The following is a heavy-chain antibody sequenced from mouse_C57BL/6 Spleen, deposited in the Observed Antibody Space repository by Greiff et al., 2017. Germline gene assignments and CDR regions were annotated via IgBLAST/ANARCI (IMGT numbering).Heavy chain of an antibody. V-gene: IGHV1-55*01. CDR2: IYPGSGST. Sequence: VQLQQPGAELVKPGASVKMSCKASGYTFTSYWITWVKQRPGQGLEWIGEIYPGSGSTNYNEKFKSKATLTVDTSSSTAYMQLSSLTSEDSAVYYCARDSPSYYYGSSSYYFDYWGQGTTLTVSS. J-gene: IGHJ2*01. CDR1: GYTFTSYW. CDR3: ARDSPSYYYGSSSYYFDY. D-gene: IGHD1-1*01.